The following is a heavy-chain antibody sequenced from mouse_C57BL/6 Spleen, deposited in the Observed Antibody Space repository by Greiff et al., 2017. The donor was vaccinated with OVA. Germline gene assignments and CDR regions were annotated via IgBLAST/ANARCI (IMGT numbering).Heavy chain of an antibody. CDR1: GYTFTDYY. J-gene: IGHJ2*01. Sequence: EVQLQQSGPELVKPGASVKMSCKASGYTFTDYYMHWVKQSHGKSLEWIGYINPNNGGTSYNQKFKGKATLTVNKSSSTAYMELRSLTSEDSAVYYCARKESKFYYFDYWGQGTTLTVSS. V-gene: IGHV1-22*01. CDR2: INPNNGGT. CDR3: ARKESKFYYFDY. D-gene: IGHD2-5*01.